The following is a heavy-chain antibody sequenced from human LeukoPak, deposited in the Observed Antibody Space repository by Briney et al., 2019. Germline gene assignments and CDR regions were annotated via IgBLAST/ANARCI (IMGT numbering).Heavy chain of an antibody. CDR1: GFTFNQYV. D-gene: IGHD3-22*01. V-gene: IGHV3-30*04. J-gene: IGHJ4*02. CDR2: ISNDGITR. CDR3: VREGYYDSGGPFSGYFDY. Sequence: GGSLRLSCAASGFTFNQYVIHWARQAPGKGLEWVAVISNDGITRFYATSVKGRCTITRDDSKNTVYLQLSSLRVEDTAVYYCVREGYYDSGGPFSGYFDYWGRGDLVTVSS.